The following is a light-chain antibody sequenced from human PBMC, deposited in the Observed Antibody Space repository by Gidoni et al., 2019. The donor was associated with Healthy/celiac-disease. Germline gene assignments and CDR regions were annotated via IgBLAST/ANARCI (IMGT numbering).Light chain of an antibody. J-gene: IGKJ5*01. Sequence: DIQMTHSPSSLSASVGDRVTIPCRASQSISSYLNWYQQKPGKAPKLLIYAASSLQSGVPSRFSGSGSGTDFTLTISSLQPEDFATYYCQQSYSTPSITFGQGTRLEIK. CDR1: QSISSY. V-gene: IGKV1-39*01. CDR3: QQSYSTPSIT. CDR2: AAS.